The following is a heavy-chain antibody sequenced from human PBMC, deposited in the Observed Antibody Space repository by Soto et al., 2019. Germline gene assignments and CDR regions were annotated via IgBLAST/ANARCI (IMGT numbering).Heavy chain of an antibody. CDR1: GYTFTSYY. V-gene: IGHV1-46*01. Sequence: ASVKVSCKASGYTFTSYYMHWVRQAPGQGLEWMGIINPSGGSTSYAQKFQGRVTMTRDTSTSTVYMELSSLRSEDTAVYYCARRANWGSRTPGDAFDIWGQGTMVTVSS. CDR2: INPSGGST. CDR3: ARRANWGSRTPGDAFDI. J-gene: IGHJ3*02. D-gene: IGHD7-27*01.